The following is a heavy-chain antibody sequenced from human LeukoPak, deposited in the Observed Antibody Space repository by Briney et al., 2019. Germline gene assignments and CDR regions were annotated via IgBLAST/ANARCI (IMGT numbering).Heavy chain of an antibody. V-gene: IGHV4-34*01. D-gene: IGHD1-14*01. Sequence: SETLSLTCAVYGGSFSGYYWSWIRQPPGKGLEWIGEINHSGSTNYNPSLKSRVTISVDTSKNQFSLKLSSVTAADTAVYYCARGVYSALFDYWGQGTLVTVSS. CDR1: GGSFSGYY. CDR3: ARGVYSALFDY. CDR2: INHSGST. J-gene: IGHJ4*02.